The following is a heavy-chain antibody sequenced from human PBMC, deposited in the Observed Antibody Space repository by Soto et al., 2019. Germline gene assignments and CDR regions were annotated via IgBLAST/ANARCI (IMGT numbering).Heavy chain of an antibody. J-gene: IGHJ4*01. CDR1: GFTFTRYS. CDR2: ISSTTNYI. V-gene: IGHV3-21*01. CDR3: ARESEHLTSNFPY. Sequence: GGSLRLCCAASGFTFTRYSMNWVRQAPGKGLEWVSSISSTTNYIYYADSMKGRFTVSRDNAKNSVYLEMNSLSAEDTAVYYCARESEHLTSNFPYWCHGALVSVS.